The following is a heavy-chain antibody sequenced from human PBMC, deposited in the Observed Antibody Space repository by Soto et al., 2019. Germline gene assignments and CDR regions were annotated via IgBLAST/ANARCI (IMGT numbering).Heavy chain of an antibody. Sequence: SETLSLTCTVSGGSISSSSYYWGWIRQPPGKGLEWIGSIYYSGSTYYNPSLKSRVTISVDTSKNQFSLKLSSVTAADTAVYYCASLGTVTPPFAAPEGYYYYMDVWGKGTTVTVSS. J-gene: IGHJ6*03. V-gene: IGHV4-39*01. CDR1: GGSISSSSYY. CDR2: IYYSGST. CDR3: ASLGTVTPPFAAPEGYYYYMDV. D-gene: IGHD4-4*01.